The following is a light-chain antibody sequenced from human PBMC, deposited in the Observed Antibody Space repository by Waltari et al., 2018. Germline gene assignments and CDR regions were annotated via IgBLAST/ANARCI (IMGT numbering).Light chain of an antibody. CDR2: WAS. V-gene: IGKV4-1*01. CDR1: QSVLYSSNNKNY. J-gene: IGKJ4*01. Sequence: DIVMTQSPDSLAVSLGERASINCKSSQSVLYSSNNKNYLAWYQYKPGQPPKLLIYWASSRESGVPDRFSGSGSGTDFTLTISSLQAEDVAIYYCQQYYSTPLTFGGGTKVEIK. CDR3: QQYYSTPLT.